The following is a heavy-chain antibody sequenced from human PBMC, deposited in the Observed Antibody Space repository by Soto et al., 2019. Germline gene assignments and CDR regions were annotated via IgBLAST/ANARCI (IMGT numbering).Heavy chain of an antibody. V-gene: IGHV3-53*01. CDR2: IYSGGST. D-gene: IGHD2-21*02. CDR1: GFTVRSNY. CDR3: ATTVYCGGDCYSNYYGMDV. Sequence: PGGCMRLSCAACGFTVRSNYISWVRQAPGKGLEWVAVIYSGGSTYYADSVKGRFSISRDNSKITLYLQMNSLRAEDAAVYYCATTVYCGGDCYSNYYGMDVWGQGTMVTVSS. J-gene: IGHJ6*02.